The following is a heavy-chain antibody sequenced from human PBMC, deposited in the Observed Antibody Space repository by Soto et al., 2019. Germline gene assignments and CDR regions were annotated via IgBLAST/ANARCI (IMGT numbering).Heavy chain of an antibody. Sequence: QVQLLQSGAGVKKPGASVKVSCKASGYSFTGYYMHLVRQAPGPWLEWMGWINPNSVGTESAQKFQGRVTMTTDTSIITAYMELSRLTSDDTGVYYCARDGARISMIRGPIPDWFDPWGKGTMVTVSS. D-gene: IGHD3-10*01. CDR2: INPNSVGT. J-gene: IGHJ5*02. CDR3: ARDGARISMIRGPIPDWFDP. V-gene: IGHV1-2*02. CDR1: GYSFTGYY.